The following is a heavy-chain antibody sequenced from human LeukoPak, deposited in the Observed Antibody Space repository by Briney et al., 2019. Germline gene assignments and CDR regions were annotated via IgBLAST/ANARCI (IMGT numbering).Heavy chain of an antibody. CDR1: GGTFSSYA. CDR2: IIPIFGTA. Sequence: SVKVSCKASGGTFSSYAISWVRQAPGQGLEWMGGIIPIFGTANYAQKFQGRVTITADESTSTAYMELSSLRSEDTAVYYCARDTYSSGSHDYWGQGTLVTVSS. CDR3: ARDTYSSGSHDY. D-gene: IGHD6-19*01. J-gene: IGHJ4*02. V-gene: IGHV1-69*13.